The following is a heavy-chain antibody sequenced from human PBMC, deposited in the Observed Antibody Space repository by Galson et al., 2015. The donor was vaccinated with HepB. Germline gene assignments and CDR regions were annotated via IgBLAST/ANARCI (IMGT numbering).Heavy chain of an antibody. D-gene: IGHD6-19*01. V-gene: IGHV1-69*13. Sequence: SVKVSCKASGGTFSSYAISWVRQAPGQGLEWMGGIIPIFGTANYAQKFQGRVTITADESTSTAYMELSSLRSEDTAVYYCAREFSFSAGYYYYGMDVWGQGTTVTVSS. J-gene: IGHJ6*02. CDR1: GGTFSSYA. CDR2: IIPIFGTA. CDR3: AREFSFSAGYYYYGMDV.